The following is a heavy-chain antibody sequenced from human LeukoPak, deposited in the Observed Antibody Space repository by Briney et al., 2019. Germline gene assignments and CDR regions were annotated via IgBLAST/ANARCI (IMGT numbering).Heavy chain of an antibody. CDR3: ARPAEAYSSPYYYMDV. V-gene: IGHV3-7*01. CDR2: INQDGRGR. Sequence: GGSLRLSCAASGFTFSDNWMTWVRQAPGKGLEWVANINQDGRGRYHVDSVQGRFIISRDNSKNTLYLQMNSLRAEDTAVYYCARPAEAYSSPYYYMDVWGKGTTVTVSS. D-gene: IGHD6-13*01. J-gene: IGHJ6*03. CDR1: GFTFSDNW.